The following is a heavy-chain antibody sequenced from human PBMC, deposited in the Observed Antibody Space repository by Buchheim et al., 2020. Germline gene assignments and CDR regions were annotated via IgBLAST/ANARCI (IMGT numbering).Heavy chain of an antibody. CDR3: ASTGTTGGYYYYYGMDV. CDR1: GYTFTSYY. CDR2: INPSGGST. D-gene: IGHD1-7*01. V-gene: IGHV1-46*01. J-gene: IGHJ6*02. Sequence: QVQLVQSGAEVKKPGASVKVSCKASGYTFTSYYMHWVRQAPGQGLEWMGIINPSGGSTSYAQKFQGRVTMTRDTSTSTVYMEPSSLRSEDTAVYYCASTGTTGGYYYYYGMDVWGQGTT.